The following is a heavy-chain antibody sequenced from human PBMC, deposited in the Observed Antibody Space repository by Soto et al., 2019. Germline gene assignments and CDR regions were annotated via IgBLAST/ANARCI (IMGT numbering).Heavy chain of an antibody. D-gene: IGHD2-15*01. J-gene: IGHJ3*02. Sequence: TSETLSLTCTVSGGSISSYYWSWIRRPPGKELEWIGYIYYSGGTNYNPSLKSRVTISVDTSKNQFSLKLSSVTAADTAVYFCARRDRYCSGGRCFPGAFDIWGQGTMVTVSS. CDR2: IYYSGGT. V-gene: IGHV4-59*08. CDR3: ARRDRYCSGGRCFPGAFDI. CDR1: GGSISSYY.